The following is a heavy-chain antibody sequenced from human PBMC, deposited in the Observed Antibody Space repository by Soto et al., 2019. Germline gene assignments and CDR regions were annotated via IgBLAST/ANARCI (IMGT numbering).Heavy chain of an antibody. CDR3: ARVRAFRGLPHDYYYDGMDV. J-gene: IGHJ6*02. Sequence: GGSLRLSCAASGFTFSSYGMHWVRQAPGKGLEWVAVIWYDGSNKYYADSVKGRFTISRDNSKNTLYLQMNSLRAEDTAVYYCARVRAFRGLPHDYYYDGMDVWGQGTTVTVSS. D-gene: IGHD3-16*01. CDR1: GFTFSSYG. CDR2: IWYDGSNK. V-gene: IGHV3-33*01.